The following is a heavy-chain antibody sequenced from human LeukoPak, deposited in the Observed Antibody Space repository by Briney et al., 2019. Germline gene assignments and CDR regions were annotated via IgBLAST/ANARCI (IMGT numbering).Heavy chain of an antibody. Sequence: PSETLSLTCTVYGGSFTDYNWSWIRQPPGKGLEWIGYIYHRGSTNYNPSLKSRITVSVDTSKNQFSLKVTSVTAADTAVYYCARSGVFSGYDAFDIWGQGTMVTVSS. CDR2: IYHRGST. V-gene: IGHV4-4*09. CDR1: GGSFTDYN. CDR3: ARSGVFSGYDAFDI. J-gene: IGHJ3*02. D-gene: IGHD3-9*01.